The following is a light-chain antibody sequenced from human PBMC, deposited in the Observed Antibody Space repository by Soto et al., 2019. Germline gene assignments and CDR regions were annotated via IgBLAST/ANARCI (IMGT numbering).Light chain of an antibody. Sequence: QPVLTQPPSVSGAPGQRVTISCTGSSSNIGAGYDVHWYQQLPGTAPKLLIYGNSNRPSGVPDRFSGSKSGTSASLAITGLQDEDEADYSCQSYDSSLSGSVVFGGGTKLTVL. CDR2: GNS. J-gene: IGLJ2*01. V-gene: IGLV1-40*01. CDR3: QSYDSSLSGSVV. CDR1: SSNIGAGYD.